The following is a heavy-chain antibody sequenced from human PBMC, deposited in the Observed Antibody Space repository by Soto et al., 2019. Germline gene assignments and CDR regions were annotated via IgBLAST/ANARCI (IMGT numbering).Heavy chain of an antibody. V-gene: IGHV3-74*01. CDR3: GRGDGDRCGGHGYRGRQ. CDR1: GFTFSIYW. D-gene: IGHD2-21*01. Sequence: EVQLVESGGGLVQPGGSLRLSCAASGFTFSIYWMHWVRQAPGKGLVWVSRMNMDGSRTSYADFAKGRFTISRDDAKSRVYLHRSKLRAEDTAVFYWGRGDGDRCGGHGYRGRQGGEGTLVTVSS. CDR2: MNMDGSRT. J-gene: IGHJ4*02.